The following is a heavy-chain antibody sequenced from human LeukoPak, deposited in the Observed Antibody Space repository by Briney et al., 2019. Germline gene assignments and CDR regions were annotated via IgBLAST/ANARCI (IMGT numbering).Heavy chain of an antibody. J-gene: IGHJ4*02. CDR3: ARGGGYDYVWESYRFFDY. CDR2: INSNNGKT. D-gene: IGHD3-16*02. Sequence: GASVKVSCKTSNYSIATYGIIWVRQAPGQGLEWLGWINSNNGKTHFAQKVQGRVTMTIDTSTNTAHMELRSLNSDDTAVYYCARGGGYDYVWESYRFFDYWGQGTLVTVSS. V-gene: IGHV1-18*01. CDR1: NYSIATYG.